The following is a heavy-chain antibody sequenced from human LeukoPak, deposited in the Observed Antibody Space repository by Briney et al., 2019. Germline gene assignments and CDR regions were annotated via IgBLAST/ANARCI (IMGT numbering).Heavy chain of an antibody. V-gene: IGHV3-21*01. CDR3: ARVSTVTTGQEDYMDV. J-gene: IGHJ6*03. CDR1: GFTFSCYS. CDR2: ISSSSSYI. D-gene: IGHD4-17*01. Sequence: GGSLRLSCAASGFTFSCYSMNWVRQAPGEGLEWVSSISSSSSYIYYADSVKGRFTISRDNAKNSLYLQRNSLRAEDTAVYYCARVSTVTTGQEDYMDVWGKGTTVTVSS.